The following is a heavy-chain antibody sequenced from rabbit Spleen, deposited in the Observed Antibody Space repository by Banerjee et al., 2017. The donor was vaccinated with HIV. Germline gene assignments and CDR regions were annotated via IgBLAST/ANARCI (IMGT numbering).Heavy chain of an antibody. CDR1: GIDFTNYY. V-gene: IGHV1S7*01. J-gene: IGHJ3*01. CDR3: ARARDTYDDVGDYARLDL. D-gene: IGHD2-1*01. Sequence: QLTETGGGLVQPGGSLTLSCKASGIDFTNYYINWVRQAPGKGLEWIGDIYPVFGITNYASWVDGRFTISSDNAQNTLDLQMNSLTATDTATYFCARARDTYDDVGDYARLDLWGPGTLVTVS. CDR2: IYPVFGIT.